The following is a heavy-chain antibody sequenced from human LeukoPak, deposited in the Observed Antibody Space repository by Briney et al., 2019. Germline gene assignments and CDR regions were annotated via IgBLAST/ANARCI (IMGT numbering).Heavy chain of an antibody. Sequence: GASVKVSCKASGGTFSSYAISWVRQAPGQGLEWMGGIIPIFGTANYAQKFQGRVTITADESTSTAYMELSSLRSEDTAVYYCARARPSVWSGYPEYYYGMDVWGQGTTVTVSS. V-gene: IGHV1-69*13. CDR2: IIPIFGTA. J-gene: IGHJ6*02. CDR1: GGTFSSYA. CDR3: ARARPSVWSGYPEYYYGMDV. D-gene: IGHD3-3*01.